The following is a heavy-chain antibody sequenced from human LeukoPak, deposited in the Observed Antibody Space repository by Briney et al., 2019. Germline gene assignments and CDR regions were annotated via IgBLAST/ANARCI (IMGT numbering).Heavy chain of an antibody. J-gene: IGHJ6*02. CDR1: GYTFTSYY. CDR3: ARDRGYSYDLDNYGMDV. D-gene: IGHD5-18*01. CDR2: INPSGGST. V-gene: IGHV1-46*01. Sequence: ASVKVSCKASGYTFTSYYMHWVRQAPGQGLEWMGIINPSGGSTSYAQKFQGRVTMTRDTSTSTVYMELSSLRSEDTAVYYCARDRGYSYDLDNYGMDVWGQGTTGTVSS.